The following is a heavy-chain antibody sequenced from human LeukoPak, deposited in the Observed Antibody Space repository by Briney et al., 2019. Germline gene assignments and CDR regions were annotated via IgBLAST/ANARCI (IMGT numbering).Heavy chain of an antibody. V-gene: IGHV3-30*18. D-gene: IGHD2-21*01. J-gene: IGHJ2*01. CDR1: GFMFSDYG. Sequence: PGRSLRLSCAASGFMFSDYGMHWVRQAPGKGLEWVAVISNDGSIIYYADSVKGRFTISRDNSKNTLRLQMNSLRPDDTAVYYCAKDGPYCGGITCYFRHFDLWGRGTLVTVSS. CDR3: AKDGPYCGGITCYFRHFDL. CDR2: ISNDGSII.